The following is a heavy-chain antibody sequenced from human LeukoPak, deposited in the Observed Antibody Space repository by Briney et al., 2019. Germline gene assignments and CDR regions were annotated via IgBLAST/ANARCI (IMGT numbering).Heavy chain of an antibody. CDR2: IYYSGST. J-gene: IGHJ6*03. D-gene: IGHD3-9*01. CDR3: ARRSRIGRYDILTGSSFYYYYYYMDV. V-gene: IGHV4-59*12. CDR1: GGSISSYY. Sequence: SETLSLTCTVSGGSISSYYWSWIRQPPGKGLEWIGYIYYSGSTNYNPSLKSRVTISVDTSKNQFSLKLSSVTAADTAVYYCARRSRIGRYDILTGSSFYYYYYYMDVWGKGTTVTISS.